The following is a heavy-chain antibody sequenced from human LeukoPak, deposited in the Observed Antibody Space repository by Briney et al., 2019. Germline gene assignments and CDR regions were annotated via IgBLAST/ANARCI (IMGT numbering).Heavy chain of an antibody. CDR3: AKARIAAAGTGAFDV. Sequence: GGSLRLSCAASGFTFSSYAMTWVRQAPGKGLEWVSAFSATDGSAQYAESVKGRFTISRDNSKNRLYLQMNGLRAEDTAVYYCAKARIAAAGTGAFDVWGQGTMVTVSS. CDR2: FSATDGSA. CDR1: GFTFSSYA. D-gene: IGHD6-13*01. V-gene: IGHV3-23*01. J-gene: IGHJ3*01.